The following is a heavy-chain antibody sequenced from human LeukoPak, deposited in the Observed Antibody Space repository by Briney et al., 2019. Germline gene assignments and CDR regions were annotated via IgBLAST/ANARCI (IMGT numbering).Heavy chain of an antibody. J-gene: IGHJ6*02. CDR2: INPNSGRT. CDR1: GYTFTGYY. V-gene: IGHV1-2*02. Sequence: GASVKVSFKASGYTFTGYYSHWVRQPHGQGLDWMGWINPNSGRTKYAQTFQGRVTMTRDTSISTAYMELSSLRSDDTAVYYCARDGDSNGYYYYAMDVWGQGTTVTVSS. CDR3: ARDGDSNGYYYYAMDV. D-gene: IGHD5-18*01.